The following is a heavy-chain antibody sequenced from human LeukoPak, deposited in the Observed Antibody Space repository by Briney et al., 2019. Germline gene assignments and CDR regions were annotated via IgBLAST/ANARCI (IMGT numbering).Heavy chain of an antibody. J-gene: IGHJ6*02. Sequence: PGRSLRLSCAASGFTFSSYAMHWVRQAPGKGLEWVAVISYDGSNKYYADSVKGRFTISRDNSKNTLYLQMNSLRAEDTAVYYCARVPVGSSWYYYYYGMDVWGQGTTVTVSS. CDR2: ISYDGSNK. V-gene: IGHV3-30-3*01. CDR3: ARVPVGSSWYYYYYGMDV. D-gene: IGHD6-13*01. CDR1: GFTFSSYA.